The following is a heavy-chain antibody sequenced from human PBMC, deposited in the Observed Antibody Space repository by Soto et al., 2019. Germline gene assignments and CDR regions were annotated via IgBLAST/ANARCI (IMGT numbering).Heavy chain of an antibody. V-gene: IGHV4-59*01. J-gene: IGHJ4*02. CDR3: ARDQNGSPHFDY. CDR2: IYKSGST. CDR1: GGNISDYF. Sequence: LTSRVAGGNISDYFWSWIRQPPGRGLEWIGYIYKSGSTNYNPSLKSRVTISVDTSKNLFSLKLSSVTAADTAVYYCARDQNGSPHFDYWGQGTLVTVSS. D-gene: IGHD1-26*01.